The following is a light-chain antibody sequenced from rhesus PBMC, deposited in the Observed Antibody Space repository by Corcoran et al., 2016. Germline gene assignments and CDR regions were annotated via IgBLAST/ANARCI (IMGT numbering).Light chain of an antibody. Sequence: DIQMTQSPSSLSASVGDTVTITCRASQGISKNLAWYQQKPGKVPKLLFYYTSTLQSGVPSSFSGSGSGTVFTLPIRSLQPEDFATYYCQHGYGTPYSFGQGTKVEIK. CDR2: YTS. CDR3: QHGYGTPYS. V-gene: IGKV1S15*01. CDR1: QGISKN. J-gene: IGKJ2*01.